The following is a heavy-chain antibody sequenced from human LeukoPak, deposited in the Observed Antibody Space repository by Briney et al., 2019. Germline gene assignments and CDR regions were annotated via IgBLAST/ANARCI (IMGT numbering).Heavy chain of an antibody. Sequence: SETLSLTCTVSGDSITSDSYYWAWVRQPPGKRLEWIGSISYGGSTYYNPPLKSRATMSVDTSKNQFSLRLRSVTAADTALHYCRGYDSSVNWVFDYWGQGTLVTVSS. D-gene: IGHD3-22*01. CDR2: ISYGGST. CDR1: GDSITSDSYY. CDR3: RGYDSSVNWVFDY. J-gene: IGHJ4*02. V-gene: IGHV4-39*01.